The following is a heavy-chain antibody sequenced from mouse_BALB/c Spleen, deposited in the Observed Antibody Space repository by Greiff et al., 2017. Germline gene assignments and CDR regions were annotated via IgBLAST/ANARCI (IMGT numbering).Heavy chain of an antibody. J-gene: IGHJ3*01. D-gene: IGHD2-1*01. V-gene: IGHV14-3*02. Sequence: VQLQQSGAELVKPGASVKLSCTASGFNIKDTYMHWVKQRPEQGLEWIGRIDPANGNTKYDPKFQGKATITADTSSNTAYLQLSSLTSEDTAVYYCARHYGNPHWFAYWGQGTLVTVSA. CDR2: IDPANGNT. CDR3: ARHYGNPHWFAY. CDR1: GFNIKDTY.